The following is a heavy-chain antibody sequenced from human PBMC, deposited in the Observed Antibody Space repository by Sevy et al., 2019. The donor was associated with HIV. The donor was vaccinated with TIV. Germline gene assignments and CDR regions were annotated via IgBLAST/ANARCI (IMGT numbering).Heavy chain of an antibody. V-gene: IGHV3-30-3*01. CDR2: ISYSGTNK. CDR3: ARVAVEDCTDDCYHRFDY. Sequence: GGSLRLSCAASGFTFTLYAIHWVRQAPGKGLEWVALISYSGTNKYYADSVKGRFTISRDDSTNTAYLQMNNLRTDDTTVYYCARVAVEDCTDDCYHRFDYWGQGTQVTVSS. J-gene: IGHJ4*02. D-gene: IGHD2-21*02. CDR1: GFTFTLYA.